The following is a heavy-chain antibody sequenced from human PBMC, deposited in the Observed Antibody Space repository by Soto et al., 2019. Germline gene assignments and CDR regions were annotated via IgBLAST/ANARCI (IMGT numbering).Heavy chain of an antibody. J-gene: IGHJ4*02. CDR2: IYYSGST. D-gene: IGHD3-16*02. CDR1: GGSISSGGYY. CDR3: ARERGYDYVWGSYRYNYFDY. Sequence: QVQLQESGPGLVKPSQTLSLTCTVSGGSISSGGYYWSWIRQHPGKGLEWIGYIYYSGSTYYNPSPKSRVTISVDTSKNQFSLKLSSVTAADTAVYYCARERGYDYVWGSYRYNYFDYWGQGTLVTVSS. V-gene: IGHV4-31*03.